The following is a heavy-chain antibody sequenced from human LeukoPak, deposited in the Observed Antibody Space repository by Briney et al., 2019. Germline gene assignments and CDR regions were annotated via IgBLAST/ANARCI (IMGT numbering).Heavy chain of an antibody. V-gene: IGHV4-4*07. Sequence: SETLSLTCTVSGGSISSYYWRSIRQPAGKGLEWIGRIYTSGSTNYNPCLKSRVTMSVDTSKNQFSLKLSSVTAADTAVYYCAREMSYYYYMDVWGKGTTVTVSS. CDR3: AREMSYYYYMDV. J-gene: IGHJ6*03. CDR2: IYTSGST. CDR1: GGSISSYY.